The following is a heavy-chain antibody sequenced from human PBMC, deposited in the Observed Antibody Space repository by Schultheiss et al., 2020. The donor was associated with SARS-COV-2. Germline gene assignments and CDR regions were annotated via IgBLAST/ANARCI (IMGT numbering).Heavy chain of an antibody. J-gene: IGHJ4*02. V-gene: IGHV3-21*01. Sequence: GGSLRLSCAASGFTFSSYGMHWVRQAPGKGLEWVSSISSSSSYIYYADSVKGRFTISRDNSKNTLYLQMNSLRAEDTAVYYCARDGETTVTLDYWGQGTLVTVSS. D-gene: IGHD4-17*01. CDR1: GFTFSSYG. CDR2: ISSSSSYI. CDR3: ARDGETTVTLDY.